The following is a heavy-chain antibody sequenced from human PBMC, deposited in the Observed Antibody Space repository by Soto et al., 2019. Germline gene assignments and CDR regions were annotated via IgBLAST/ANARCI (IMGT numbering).Heavy chain of an antibody. J-gene: IGHJ4*02. Sequence: SVKVSCKASGGTFSSYAISWVRQAPGQGLEWMGGIIPIFGTANYAQKFQGRVTITADESTSTAYMELSSLRSAAPAVYYWARDVSSSFADFDYCGRGTLVTVSS. V-gene: IGHV1-69*13. CDR1: GGTFSSYA. CDR2: IIPIFGTA. CDR3: ARDVSSSFADFDY. D-gene: IGHD6-13*01.